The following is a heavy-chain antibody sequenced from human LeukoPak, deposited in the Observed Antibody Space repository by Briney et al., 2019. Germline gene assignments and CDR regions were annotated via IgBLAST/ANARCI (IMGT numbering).Heavy chain of an antibody. D-gene: IGHD6-13*01. CDR2: INAGKVNT. V-gene: IGHV1-3*01. Sequence: AASVTVSCRASGYTFTSYAMHWLRQAPLHRLECMGWINAGKVNTKYSQKFQGRVTITRDTSASTAYMELSSLRSEDTAVYYCASPLYSSSWFLSFDYYYGMDVWGQGTTVTVSS. CDR1: GYTFTSYA. J-gene: IGHJ6*02. CDR3: ASPLYSSSWFLSFDYYYGMDV.